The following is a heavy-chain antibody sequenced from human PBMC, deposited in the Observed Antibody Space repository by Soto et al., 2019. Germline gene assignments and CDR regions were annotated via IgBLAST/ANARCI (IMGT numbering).Heavy chain of an antibody. Sequence: GGSLRLSCAASGFTFSSYAMSWVHQAPGKGLEWVSAISGSGGSTYYADSVKGRFTISRDNSKNTLYLQMNSLRAEDTAVYYCAKEGSSSWYYWYFDLWGRGTLVTVSS. J-gene: IGHJ2*01. CDR2: ISGSGGST. CDR3: AKEGSSSWYYWYFDL. V-gene: IGHV3-23*01. D-gene: IGHD6-13*01. CDR1: GFTFSSYA.